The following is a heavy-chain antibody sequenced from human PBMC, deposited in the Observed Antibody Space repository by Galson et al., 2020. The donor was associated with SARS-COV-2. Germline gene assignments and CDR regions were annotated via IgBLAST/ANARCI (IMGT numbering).Heavy chain of an antibody. V-gene: IGHV1-3*01. Sequence: ASVKVSCKASGYTFTSYAMHWVRQAPGQRLEWMGWINAGNGNTKYSQKFQGRVTITRDTSASTAYMELSSLRSEDTAVYYCARGRYYGSGSYQPGWGYYYGMDVWGQGTTVTVA. CDR3: ARGRYYGSGSYQPGWGYYYGMDV. J-gene: IGHJ6*02. CDR2: INAGNGNT. D-gene: IGHD3-10*01. CDR1: GYTFTSYA.